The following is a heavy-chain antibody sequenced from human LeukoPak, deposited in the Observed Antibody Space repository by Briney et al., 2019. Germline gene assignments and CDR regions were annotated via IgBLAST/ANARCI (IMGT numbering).Heavy chain of an antibody. CDR2: INPNSGGT. J-gene: IGHJ6*03. CDR3: ASPSIAVAGTDPLYYYYYMDV. V-gene: IGHV1-2*02. D-gene: IGHD6-19*01. Sequence: ASVKVSCKASGYTFTSYYMHWVRQAPGQGLEWMGWINPNSGGTNYAQKFQGRVTMTRDTSISTAYMELSRLRSDDTAVYYCASPSIAVAGTDPLYYYYYMDVWGKGTTVTVSS. CDR1: GYTFTSYY.